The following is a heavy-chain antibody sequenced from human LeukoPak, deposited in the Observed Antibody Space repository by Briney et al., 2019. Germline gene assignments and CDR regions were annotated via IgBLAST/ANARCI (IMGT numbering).Heavy chain of an antibody. Sequence: GGSLRLSCAASGFTFGSYAMSWVRQAPGKGLEWVSAISGSGGSTYYAGSVKGRFTISGDNSKNTLYLQMNSLGAEDTAVYYCAKDSEQLLLFDPWGQGTLVTVSS. J-gene: IGHJ5*02. V-gene: IGHV3-23*01. CDR2: ISGSGGST. D-gene: IGHD2-15*01. CDR1: GFTFGSYA. CDR3: AKDSEQLLLFDP.